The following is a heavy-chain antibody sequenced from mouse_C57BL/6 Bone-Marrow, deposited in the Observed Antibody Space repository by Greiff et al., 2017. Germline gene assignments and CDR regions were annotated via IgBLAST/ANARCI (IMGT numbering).Heavy chain of an antibody. J-gene: IGHJ4*01. V-gene: IGHV5-12*01. CDR2: ISNGGGST. CDR1: GFTFSDYY. CDR3: ARLHLYYDYGGYAMDY. Sequence: EVKVVESGGGLVQPGGSLKLSCAASGFTFSDYYMYWVRQTPEKRLEWVAYISNGGGSTYYPDTVKGRFTLSRNNAKNTLYLQMSRLKSEDTAMYYCARLHLYYDYGGYAMDYWGQGTSVTVSS. D-gene: IGHD2-4*01.